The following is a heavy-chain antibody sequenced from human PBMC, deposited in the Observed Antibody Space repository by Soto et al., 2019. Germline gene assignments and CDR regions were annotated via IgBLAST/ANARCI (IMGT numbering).Heavy chain of an antibody. J-gene: IGHJ6*02. CDR2: IFWDGNRM. CDR3: TKDINMGGVDV. D-gene: IGHD3-10*01. V-gene: IGHV3-9*01. Sequence: GGSLRLSCAGSGFTFSDYGMSWVRQAPGKGPEWVSGIFWDGNRMDYADSVKGRFFISRDNAKNSLYLQMNSLREDDTALYYCTKDINMGGVDVWGQGTTVTVSS. CDR1: GFTFSDYG.